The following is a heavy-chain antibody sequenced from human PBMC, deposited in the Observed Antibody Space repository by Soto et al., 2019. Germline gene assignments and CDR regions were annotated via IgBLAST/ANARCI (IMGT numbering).Heavy chain of an antibody. V-gene: IGHV3-23*01. CDR3: AKDARRYCSSTSCLYGMDV. Sequence: GGSLRLSRAASGFTFSSYAMSWVRQAPGKGLEWVSAISGSGGSTYYADSVKGRFTISRDNSKNTLYLQMNSLRAEDTAVYYCAKDARRYCSSTSCLYGMDVWGQGTTVTVSS. CDR2: ISGSGGST. D-gene: IGHD2-2*01. J-gene: IGHJ6*02. CDR1: GFTFSSYA.